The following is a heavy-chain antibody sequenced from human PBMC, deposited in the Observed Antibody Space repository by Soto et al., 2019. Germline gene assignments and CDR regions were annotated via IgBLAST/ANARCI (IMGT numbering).Heavy chain of an antibody. V-gene: IGHV1-18*01. CDR2: ISAYNGNT. D-gene: IGHD4-17*01. CDR1: GYTFTSYG. Sequence: GASVKVSCKASGYTFTSYGISWVRQAPGQGLEWMGWISAYNGNTNYAQKPQGRVTMTTDTSTSTAYMELRSLRSDDTAVYYCATLGLPYGDYDYYYYYMDVWGKGTTVTVSS. CDR3: ATLGLPYGDYDYYYYYMDV. J-gene: IGHJ6*03.